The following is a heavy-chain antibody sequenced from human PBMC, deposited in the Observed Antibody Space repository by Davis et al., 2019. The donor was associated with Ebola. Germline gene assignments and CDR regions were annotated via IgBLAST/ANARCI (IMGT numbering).Heavy chain of an antibody. CDR1: GFLFSDYS. CDR2: ITKGSDAI. CDR3: ARDYIFAFDF. D-gene: IGHD4-11*01. J-gene: IGHJ4*02. Sequence: GESLKISCAASGFLFSDYSINWVRQAPGKGLEWATYITKGSDAIHYADSVKGRFTVSRDNAKTSLFLQMNSLRDEDSAVYYCARDYIFAFDFWGQGTQVTVSS. V-gene: IGHV3-48*02.